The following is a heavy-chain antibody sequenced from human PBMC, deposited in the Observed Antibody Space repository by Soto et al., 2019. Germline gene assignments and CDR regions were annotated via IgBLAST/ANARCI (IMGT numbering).Heavy chain of an antibody. Sequence: QITLKESGPTLVKPTQTLTLTCTFSGFSLSTDGVGVGWIRQPPGKALEWLALIYWDDDKRYSPSLNSRLTIAKDTSKNQVVLTMTNMDPVDTATYYWAHSRPPRLLDYWGQGTLVTVSS. V-gene: IGHV2-5*02. CDR3: AHSRPPRLLDY. D-gene: IGHD6-6*01. CDR1: GFSLSTDGVG. J-gene: IGHJ4*02. CDR2: IYWDDDK.